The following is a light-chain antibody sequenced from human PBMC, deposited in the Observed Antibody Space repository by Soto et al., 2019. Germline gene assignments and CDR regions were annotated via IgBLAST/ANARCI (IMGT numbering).Light chain of an antibody. J-gene: IGKJ4*01. CDR2: GAS. V-gene: IGKV3-20*01. Sequence: EIVLTESPGTLSLSPGERATLSCRASQSVSSSYLAWYQQEPGQDPRRLIYGASSRATGIPDRFSGSGSWTAYTLTISRLEPEAFALYYCQQYASSPTFSGWTKVAIK. CDR3: QQYASSPT. CDR1: QSVSSSY.